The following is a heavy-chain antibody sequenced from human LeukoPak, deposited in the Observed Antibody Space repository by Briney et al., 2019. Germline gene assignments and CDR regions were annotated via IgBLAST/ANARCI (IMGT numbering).Heavy chain of an antibody. CDR3: ARNRDGYNSFDY. CDR2: INHSGST. D-gene: IGHD5-24*01. J-gene: IGHJ4*02. Sequence: SETLSLTCAVYGGSFSGYYWSWIRQPPGKGLEWIGEINHSGSTNYNPSLKSRVTISVDTSRNQFSLKLSSVTAADTAVYYCARNRDGYNSFDYWGQGTLVTVSS. CDR1: GGSFSGYY. V-gene: IGHV4-34*01.